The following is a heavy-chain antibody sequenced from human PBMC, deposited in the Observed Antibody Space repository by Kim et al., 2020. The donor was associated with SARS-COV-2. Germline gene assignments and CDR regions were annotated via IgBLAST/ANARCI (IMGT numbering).Heavy chain of an antibody. CDR3: ATLWPNYGMDV. CDR2: IYYSGST. D-gene: IGHD5-18*01. CDR1: GGSISSSSYY. Sequence: SETLSLTCTVSGGSISSSSYYWGWIRQPPGKGLEWIGSIYYSGSTYYNPSLKSRVTISVDTSKNQFSLKLSSVTAADTAVYYCATLWPNYGMDVWGQGTTVTVSS. J-gene: IGHJ6*02. V-gene: IGHV4-39*01.